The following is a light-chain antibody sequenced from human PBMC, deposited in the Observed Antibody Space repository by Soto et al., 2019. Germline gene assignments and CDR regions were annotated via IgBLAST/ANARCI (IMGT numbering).Light chain of an antibody. CDR1: QSVSNY. CDR3: VQRSSCPWT. J-gene: IGKJ1*01. Sequence: IVLTQSPATLSLSPGARATLSCRAGQSVSNYLAWYQQKPGQAPRLLIYGTFNRATGIPARFSGSGSGTDVTLTISSLGPEDLAVYFCVQRSSCPWTSGQGTKVQIK. V-gene: IGKV3-11*01. CDR2: GTF.